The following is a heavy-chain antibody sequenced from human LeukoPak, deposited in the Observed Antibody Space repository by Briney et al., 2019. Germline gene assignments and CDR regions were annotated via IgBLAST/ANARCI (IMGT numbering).Heavy chain of an antibody. CDR3: ARSNHADDY. CDR1: GFTFSSYW. D-gene: IGHD1-14*01. Sequence: PGGSLRLSCAASGFTFSSYWMHWVRQVPGKGLVWVSRINTGGGSTTYADSVKGRFTISRDNAKNTLYLQMDSLRAEDTGVYYCARSNHADDYWGQGTLVTVSS. V-gene: IGHV3-74*01. J-gene: IGHJ4*02. CDR2: INTGGGST.